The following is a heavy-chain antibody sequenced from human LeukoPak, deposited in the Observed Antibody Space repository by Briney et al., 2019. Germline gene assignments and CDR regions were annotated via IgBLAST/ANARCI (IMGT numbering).Heavy chain of an antibody. CDR2: IYHSGSGST. CDR1: GGSFSGYY. Sequence: SETLSLTCAVYGGSFSGYYWSWIRQPPGKGLDYIGEIYHSGSGSTNYNPSLKSRVTISVDTSKNQFSLKLSSVTAADTAVYYCARGPPYFYYYYYMDVWGKGTTVTVSS. J-gene: IGHJ6*03. CDR3: ARGPPYFYYYYYMDV. V-gene: IGHV4-34*01.